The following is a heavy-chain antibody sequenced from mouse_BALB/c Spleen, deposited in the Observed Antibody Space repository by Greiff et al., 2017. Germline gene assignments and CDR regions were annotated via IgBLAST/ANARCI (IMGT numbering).Heavy chain of an antibody. CDR2: INPYNDGT. V-gene: IGHV1-14*01. CDR3: ARGGIDSSMDY. CDR1: GYTFTSYV. Sequence: VQLKESGPELVKPGASVKMSCKASGYTFTSYVMHWVKQKPGQGLEWIGYINPYNDGTKYNEKFKGKATLTSDKSSSTAYMELSSLTSEDSAVYYCARGGIDSSMDYWGQGTSVTVSS. J-gene: IGHJ4*01.